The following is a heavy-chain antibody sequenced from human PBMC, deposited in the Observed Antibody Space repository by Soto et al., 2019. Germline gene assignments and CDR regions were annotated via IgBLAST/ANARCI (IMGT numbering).Heavy chain of an antibody. CDR2: ISYDGSNK. V-gene: IGHV3-30*18. CDR1: GFTFSSYG. CDR3: ANDLTRYGSHFDY. D-gene: IGHD2-15*01. Sequence: QVQLVESGGGVVQPGRSLRLSCAASGFTFSSYGMHWVRQAPGKGLEWVAVISYDGSNKYYADSVKGRFTISRDNSKNTLYLQMNSLRAEDTAVYYCANDLTRYGSHFDYWGQGTLVTVSS. J-gene: IGHJ4*02.